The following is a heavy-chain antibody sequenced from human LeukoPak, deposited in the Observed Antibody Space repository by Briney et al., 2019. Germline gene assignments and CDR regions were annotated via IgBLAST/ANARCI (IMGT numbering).Heavy chain of an antibody. V-gene: IGHV4-38-2*02. CDR2: IYHSGST. Sequence: PSETLSFTCAVSGYSISSGYYWGWLRQPPGKGLEWIGSIYHSGSTYYNPSLKSRVTISVDTSKNQFSLKLSSVTAADTAVYYCARDCWCSSTSCYGVGSGGSCYSGPFDIWGQGTMVTVSS. CDR3: ARDCWCSSTSCYGVGSGGSCYSGPFDI. CDR1: GYSISSGYY. D-gene: IGHD2-15*01. J-gene: IGHJ3*02.